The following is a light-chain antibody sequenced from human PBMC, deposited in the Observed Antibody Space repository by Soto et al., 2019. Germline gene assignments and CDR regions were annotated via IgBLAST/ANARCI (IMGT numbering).Light chain of an antibody. CDR3: QQYQTYSQ. CDR1: QRINTW. V-gene: IGKV1-5*03. CDR2: KAS. J-gene: IGKJ1*01. Sequence: DIQMTQSPSTLSASVGDRVTITCRASQRINTWLAWYQLKPGRAPKLLIYKASSLESGVPSRFSGSGSGTEFTLTISSLQPDDFATYYCQQYQTYSQFGQGTKVDIK.